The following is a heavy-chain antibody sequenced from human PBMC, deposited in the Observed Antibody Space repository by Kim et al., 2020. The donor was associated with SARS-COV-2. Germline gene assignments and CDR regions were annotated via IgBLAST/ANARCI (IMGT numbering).Heavy chain of an antibody. D-gene: IGHD3-22*01. CDR1: GFTFSNYA. CDR2: FGVRDGST. Sequence: GGSLRLSCAASGFTFSNYAMNWVRQAPGKGLEWVSGFGVRDGSTYYIDAVKGRFTISRDNAKNTLYLQMNSLRAEDTAVYYCAKDRSTGYRSDVFDIWGQGTTVTVSS. V-gene: IGHV3-23*01. CDR3: AKDRSTGYRSDVFDI. J-gene: IGHJ3*02.